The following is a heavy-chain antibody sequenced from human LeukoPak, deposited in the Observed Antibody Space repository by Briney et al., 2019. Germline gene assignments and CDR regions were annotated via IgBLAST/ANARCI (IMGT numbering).Heavy chain of an antibody. CDR2: ISGDGGST. CDR1: GFTFDDYA. D-gene: IGHD5-18*01. Sequence: GGSLRLSCAASGFTFDDYAMHWVRQAPGKGLEWVSLISGDGGSTYYADSVKGRFTISRDNSKNSLYLQMNSLRTEDTALYYCAKGPGGYSYTYYFDYWGQGTLVTVSS. CDR3: AKGPGGYSYTYYFDY. V-gene: IGHV3-43*02. J-gene: IGHJ4*02.